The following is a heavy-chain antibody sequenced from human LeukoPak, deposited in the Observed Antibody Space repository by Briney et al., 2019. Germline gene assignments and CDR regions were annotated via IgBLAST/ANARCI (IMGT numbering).Heavy chain of an antibody. D-gene: IGHD3-10*01. CDR3: ARGRTTMVRGVTVPPYYYYGMDV. V-gene: IGHV4-34*01. CDR2: INHSGST. CDR1: GGSFSGYY. J-gene: IGHJ6*02. Sequence: SETLSLTCAVYGGSFSGYYWSWIRQPPGKGLEWIGKINHSGSTYYNPSLKSRVTISVDTSKNQFSLKLSSVTAADTAVYYCARGRTTMVRGVTVPPYYYYGMDVWGQGTTVTVSS.